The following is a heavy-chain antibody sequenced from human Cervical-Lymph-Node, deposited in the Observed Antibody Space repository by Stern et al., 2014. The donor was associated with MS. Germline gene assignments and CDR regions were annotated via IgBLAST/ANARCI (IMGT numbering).Heavy chain of an antibody. CDR3: ARVLDAAIDY. V-gene: IGHV4-34*01. J-gene: IGHJ4*02. CDR2: INHSGST. CDR1: GGSFSGYY. Sequence: QVQLQQWGAGLLKPSETLSLTCAVYGGSFSGYYWSWIRQPPGKGLEWIGEINHSGSTNYNPSLKSRVTISVDTSKNQFSLKLSSVTAADTAVYYCARVLDAAIDYWGQGTLVTVSS. D-gene: IGHD5-18*01.